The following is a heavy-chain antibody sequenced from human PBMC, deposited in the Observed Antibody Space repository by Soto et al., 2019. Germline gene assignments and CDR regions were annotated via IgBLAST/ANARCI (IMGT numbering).Heavy chain of an antibody. CDR2: ISGGGTNT. J-gene: IGHJ4*02. V-gene: IGHV3-23*01. CDR3: AKDSNKHSSSLRGRYFDS. D-gene: IGHD2-2*01. CDR1: GFTFTSYV. Sequence: EVQLLQSGGGLVQRGGSLRLSCAASGFTFTSYVMSWVRQAPGKGLEWVAGISGGGTNTFYADSVKGRFTISRDNARNTLILQMDRLRAEDTAIYYCAKDSNKHSSSLRGRYFDSWGQGTLVTVSS.